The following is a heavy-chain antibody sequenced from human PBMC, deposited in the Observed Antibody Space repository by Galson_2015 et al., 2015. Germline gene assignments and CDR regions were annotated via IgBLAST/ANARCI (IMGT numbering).Heavy chain of an antibody. J-gene: IGHJ4*02. CDR3: ARQILDYDFWSGYYPTNFDY. CDR2: YI. Sequence: YIYYADSVKGRFTISRDNAKNSLCLQMNSLGAEDTAVYYCARQILDYDFWSGYYPTNFDYWGQGTLVTVSS. V-gene: IGHV3-21*01. D-gene: IGHD3-3*01.